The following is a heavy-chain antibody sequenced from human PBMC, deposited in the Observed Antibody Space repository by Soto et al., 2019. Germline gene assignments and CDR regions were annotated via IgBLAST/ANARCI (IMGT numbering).Heavy chain of an antibody. D-gene: IGHD1-7*01. Sequence: SETLSLTCAVYGGSFSGYYWSWIRPPPGKGLEWIGEINHSGSTNYSPSLKSRVTISVDTSKNQFSLKLSSVTAADTAVYYCARTGVGITGTTAEYFQHWGQGTLVTVSS. CDR2: INHSGST. CDR1: GGSFSGYY. CDR3: ARTGVGITGTTAEYFQH. J-gene: IGHJ1*01. V-gene: IGHV4-34*01.